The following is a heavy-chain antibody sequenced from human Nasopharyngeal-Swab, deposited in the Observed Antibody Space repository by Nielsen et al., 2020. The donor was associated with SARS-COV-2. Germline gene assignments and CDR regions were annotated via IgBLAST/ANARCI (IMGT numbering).Heavy chain of an antibody. CDR1: GFTFSSYS. D-gene: IGHD3-16*02. V-gene: IGHV3-21*01. J-gene: IGHJ5*02. CDR3: ARDDYVWGSYRYREYNWFDP. Sequence: LSLTCAASGFTFSSYSMNWVRQAPGKGLEWVSSISSSSSYTHYADSVKGRFTISRDNAKNSLYLQMNSLRAEDTAVYYCARDDYVWGSYRYREYNWFDPWGQGTLVTVSS. CDR2: ISSSSSYT.